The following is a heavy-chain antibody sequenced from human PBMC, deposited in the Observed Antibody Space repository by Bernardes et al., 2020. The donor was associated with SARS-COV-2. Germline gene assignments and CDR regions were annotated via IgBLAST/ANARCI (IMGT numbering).Heavy chain of an antibody. V-gene: IGHV4-39*01. CDR1: GGSISSSSYY. Sequence: LSLTCTVSGGSISSSSYYWGWIRQPPGKGLEWIGSIYYSGSTYYNPSLKSRVTISVDTSKNQFSLKLSSVTAADTAVYYCARRGSVLLWFGELSEGGYFDYWGQGTLVTVSS. CDR2: IYYSGST. D-gene: IGHD3-10*01. CDR3: ARRGSVLLWFGELSEGGYFDY. J-gene: IGHJ4*02.